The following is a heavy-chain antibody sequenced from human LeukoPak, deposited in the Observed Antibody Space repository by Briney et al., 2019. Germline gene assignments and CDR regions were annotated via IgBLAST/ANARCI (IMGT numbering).Heavy chain of an antibody. Sequence: AGGTLRLSCAASGFTFSNYEMNWVRQAPGKGLEWISYISDSGTTINYADSVKGRFTISRDNAKNSLYLQMSSLRAEDTAVYYCVRDHSGWSLDPWGQGTLVTVSS. D-gene: IGHD6-19*01. V-gene: IGHV3-48*03. CDR3: VRDHSGWSLDP. J-gene: IGHJ5*02. CDR1: GFTFSNYE. CDR2: ISDSGTTI.